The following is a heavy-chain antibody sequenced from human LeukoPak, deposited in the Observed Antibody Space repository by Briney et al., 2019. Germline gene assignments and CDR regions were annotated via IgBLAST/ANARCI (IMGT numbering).Heavy chain of an antibody. D-gene: IGHD2-2*02. Sequence: PGGSLRLSCAASGFAFRNYNMNWVRQAPGKGLEWVSYISGGTGTIYYADSVKGRFTISRDNARDSLYLQMNSLRAEDTAVYYCAFSEIYGVYWGQRTLVTVSS. CDR1: GFAFRNYN. CDR2: ISGGTGTI. V-gene: IGHV3-48*01. CDR3: AFSEIYGVY. J-gene: IGHJ4*02.